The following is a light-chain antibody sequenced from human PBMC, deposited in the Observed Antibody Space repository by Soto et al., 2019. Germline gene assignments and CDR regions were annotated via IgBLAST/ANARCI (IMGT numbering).Light chain of an antibody. CDR2: RNN. J-gene: IGLJ1*01. Sequence: VLTQPPSASGTPGQGVTISCSGSTSNIGSNYVYWYQQLPGTAPKLLIYRNNQRPSGVPDRFSGSKSGTSASLAISGLRSDDEADYFCATWNDSLNGFYVFGTGTKVTVL. CDR1: TSNIGSNY. CDR3: ATWNDSLNGFYV. V-gene: IGLV1-47*01.